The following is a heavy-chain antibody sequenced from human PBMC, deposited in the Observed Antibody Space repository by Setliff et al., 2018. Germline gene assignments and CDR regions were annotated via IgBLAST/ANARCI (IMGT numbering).Heavy chain of an antibody. CDR3: ARGRGYCSSTSCSTYYYYGMDV. CDR2: IYIGGST. CDR1: GGSISSYY. Sequence: PSETLSLTCTVSGGSISSYYWSWIRQPAGKGLEWIGHIYIGGSTYYNPSLKSRVTISVDTSKNQFSLKLSSVTAADTAVYYCARGRGYCSSTSCSTYYYYGMDVWGQGTTVTVSS. J-gene: IGHJ6*02. D-gene: IGHD2-2*01. V-gene: IGHV4-4*07.